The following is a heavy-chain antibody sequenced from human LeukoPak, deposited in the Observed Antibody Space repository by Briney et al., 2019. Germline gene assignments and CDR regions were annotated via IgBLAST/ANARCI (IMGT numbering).Heavy chain of an antibody. Sequence: SETLSLTCTVSGGSISSGSYYWSWIRQPAGKGLEWIGRIYTSGSNKYNPSLRSRVTMSVDTSKNQFSLRLSSVTAADTAVYYCARDQPMMDLFDPWGQGTLVTVSS. CDR3: ARDQPMMDLFDP. V-gene: IGHV4-61*02. CDR1: GGSISSGSYY. J-gene: IGHJ5*02. CDR2: IYTSGSN. D-gene: IGHD3-22*01.